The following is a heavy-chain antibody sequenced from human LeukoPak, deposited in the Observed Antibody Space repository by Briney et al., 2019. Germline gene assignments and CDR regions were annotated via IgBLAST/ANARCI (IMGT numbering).Heavy chain of an antibody. CDR2: ISSSSSTI. CDR3: AREGGGFGIWPLYRTDYYYMDV. D-gene: IGHD3-16*01. J-gene: IGHJ6*03. V-gene: IGHV3-48*04. CDR1: GFTFSSYS. Sequence: PGGSLRLSCAASGFTFSSYSMNWVRQAPGKGLEWVSYISSSSSTIYYADPVKGRFTISRDNARNSLYLQMNSLRAEDTAVYYCAREGGGFGIWPLYRTDYYYMDVWGKGTTVTVSS.